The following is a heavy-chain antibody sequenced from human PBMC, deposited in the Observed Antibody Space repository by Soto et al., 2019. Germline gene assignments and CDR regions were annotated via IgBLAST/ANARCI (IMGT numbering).Heavy chain of an antibody. CDR1: GFSFSTSRVG. V-gene: IGHV2-5*02. CDR3: AHAYGGRSLY. Sequence: QITLKESGATLVKPIQTLTLTCSFSGFSFSTSRVGVGWIRQPPGKALEWLAVIYWDDDKTYRPSLKSRLTITKDTSKNQVVLTMTNMDPVDTATYYCAHAYGGRSLYWGQGTLVTVSS. D-gene: IGHD4-17*01. J-gene: IGHJ4*02. CDR2: IYWDDDK.